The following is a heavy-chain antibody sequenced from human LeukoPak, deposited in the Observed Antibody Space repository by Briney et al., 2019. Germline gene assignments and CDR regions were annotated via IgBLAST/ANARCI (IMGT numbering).Heavy chain of an antibody. Sequence: GGSLRLSCAASGFAFSDCYMNWIRQAPGKGLEWVSYISSSSSYTNYADSVKGRFTISRDNAKNSLYLQMNSLRAEDTAVYYCAKARLRNDAFDIWGQGTRVTVSS. CDR3: AKARLRNDAFDI. D-gene: IGHD4-17*01. CDR1: GFAFSDCY. V-gene: IGHV3-11*03. J-gene: IGHJ3*02. CDR2: ISSSSSYT.